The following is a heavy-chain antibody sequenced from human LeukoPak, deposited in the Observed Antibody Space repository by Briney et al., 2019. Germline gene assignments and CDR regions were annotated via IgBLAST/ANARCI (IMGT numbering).Heavy chain of an antibody. V-gene: IGHV3-48*03. CDR2: ISSSGSTI. Sequence: GGSLRLSGAALGFSFSTYEMNWFRQAPGKGLKWVSYISSSGSTIYDAGSVKGRFTISRDNAKNSLYLQMNSLRAEDTAVYYCARDYYYGSGRFDYWGQGTLVTVSS. CDR1: GFSFSTYE. J-gene: IGHJ4*02. CDR3: ARDYYYGSGRFDY. D-gene: IGHD3-10*01.